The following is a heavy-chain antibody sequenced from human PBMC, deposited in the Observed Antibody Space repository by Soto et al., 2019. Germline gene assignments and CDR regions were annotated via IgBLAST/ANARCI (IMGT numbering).Heavy chain of an antibody. D-gene: IGHD3-3*01. CDR1: GFTFSSYG. J-gene: IGHJ4*02. CDR2: ISYDGSNK. CDR3: AKEGAQTIFGVAPPPHFDY. V-gene: IGHV3-30*18. Sequence: GGSLRLSCAASGFTFSSYGMHWVRQAPGKGLEWVAVISYDGSNKYYADSVKGRFTISRDNSKNTLYLQMNSLRAEDTAVYYCAKEGAQTIFGVAPPPHFDYWGQGTLVIVSS.